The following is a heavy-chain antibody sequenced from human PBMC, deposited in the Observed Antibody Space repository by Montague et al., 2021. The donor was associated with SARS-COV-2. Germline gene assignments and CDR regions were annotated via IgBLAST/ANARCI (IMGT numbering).Heavy chain of an antibody. J-gene: IGHJ4*02. CDR1: GGSISNYY. CDR3: AREKLGFCSGGSCYSYFDH. D-gene: IGHD2-15*01. Sequence: SETLSLTCTVSGGSISNYYWSWIRQPPGKGLEWIGSMYYSGRTYFNPSLKSRISLSLDTSKKQISLNLNSATAADTAIYYCAREKLGFCSGGSCYSYFDHWGQGTLVTVSS. V-gene: IGHV4-59*12. CDR2: MYYSGRT.